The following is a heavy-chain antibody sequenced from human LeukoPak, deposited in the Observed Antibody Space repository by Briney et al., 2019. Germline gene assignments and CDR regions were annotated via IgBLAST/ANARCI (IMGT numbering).Heavy chain of an antibody. CDR1: GYTLTELS. D-gene: IGHD6-19*01. V-gene: IGHV1-24*01. J-gene: IGHJ4*02. Sequence: ASVKVSCKVSGYTLTELSMHWVRQAPGKGLEWMGGFDPEDGETIYAQKFQGRVTMTEDTSTDTAYMELSSLRSEDTAVYYCATGIAVASSYYFDYWGQGTLVTVSP. CDR3: ATGIAVASSYYFDY. CDR2: FDPEDGET.